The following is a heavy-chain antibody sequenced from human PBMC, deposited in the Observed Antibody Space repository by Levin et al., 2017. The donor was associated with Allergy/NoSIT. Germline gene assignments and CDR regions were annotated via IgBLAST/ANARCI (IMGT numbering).Heavy chain of an antibody. D-gene: IGHD1-26*01. CDR1: GITFRYYA. CDR3: AKDLRERSRGSYGN. Sequence: GESLKISCVASGITFRYYAMSWVRQAPGKGLEWVSAISGSDGSTYYVDSVKGRFTISRDNAKNTRYLQMNSLRVEETAIYYCAKDLRERSRGSYGNWGQGTLVTVSS. CDR2: ISGSDGST. J-gene: IGHJ4*02. V-gene: IGHV3-23*01.